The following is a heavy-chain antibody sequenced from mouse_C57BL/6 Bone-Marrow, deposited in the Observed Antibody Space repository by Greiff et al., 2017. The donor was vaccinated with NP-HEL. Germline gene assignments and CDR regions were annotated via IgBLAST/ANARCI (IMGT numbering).Heavy chain of an antibody. D-gene: IGHD1-1*01. CDR2: IHPNSGST. CDR3: ARFPYYYGSAWFAY. CDR1: GYTFTSYW. V-gene: IGHV1-64*01. Sequence: VQLQQPGAELVKPGASVKLSCKASGYTFTSYWMHWVKQRPGQGLEWIGMIHPNSGSTNYNEKLKSKATLTVDKSSSTAYMQLSSLTSEDSAVYYCARFPYYYGSAWFAYWGQGTLVTVSA. J-gene: IGHJ3*01.